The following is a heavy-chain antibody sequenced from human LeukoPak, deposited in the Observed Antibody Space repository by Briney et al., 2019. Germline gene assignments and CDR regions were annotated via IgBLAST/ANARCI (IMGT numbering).Heavy chain of an antibody. CDR3: ARLYYDSSGYYQICYFDY. V-gene: IGHV4-39*01. J-gene: IGHJ4*02. CDR1: GGSISSSSYY. D-gene: IGHD3-22*01. Sequence: PSETLSLTCTVSGGSISSSSYYWGWIRQPPGKGLEWIGSIYYSGSTYYNPSLKSRLTISVDTSKNQFSLNLSSVTAADTAVYYCARLYYDSSGYYQICYFDYWGQGTLVTVSS. CDR2: IYYSGST.